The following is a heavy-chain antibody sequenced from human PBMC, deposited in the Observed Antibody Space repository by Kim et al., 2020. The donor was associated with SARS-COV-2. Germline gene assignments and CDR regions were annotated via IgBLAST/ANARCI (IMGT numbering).Heavy chain of an antibody. D-gene: IGHD1-20*01. Sequence: SETLSLTCTVSGGSISSYYWSWIRQPPGKGLEWIGYIYYSGSTNYNPSLKSRVTISVDTSKNQFSLKLSSVTAADTAVYYCARGGGFNWNDVPIDAFDIWGQGTMVTISS. CDR2: IYYSGST. CDR1: GGSISSYY. V-gene: IGHV4-59*01. CDR3: ARGGGFNWNDVPIDAFDI. J-gene: IGHJ3*02.